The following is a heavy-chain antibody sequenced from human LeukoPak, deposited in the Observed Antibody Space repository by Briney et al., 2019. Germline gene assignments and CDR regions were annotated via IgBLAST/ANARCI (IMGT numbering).Heavy chain of an antibody. CDR2: INPNSGGT. J-gene: IGHJ3*02. CDR3: ARAGRAYDAFDI. Sequence: WINPNSGGTNYAQKFQGRVTMTRDTSISTAYMELSRLRSDDTAVYYCARAGRAYDAFDIWGQGTMVTVSS. V-gene: IGHV1-2*02.